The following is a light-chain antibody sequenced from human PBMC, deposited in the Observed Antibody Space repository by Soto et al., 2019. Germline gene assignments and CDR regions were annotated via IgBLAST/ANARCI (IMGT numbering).Light chain of an antibody. CDR1: QSVSSN. V-gene: IGKV3-15*01. Sequence: EIVMTQSPATLFVSPGERATVSCRASQSVSSNLAWYQQKPGQAPRLLIYEASTRAADTPVRVSGSGYGRQFTLTISSLQSADFAVYFCHQYNDGPGGTFGQGTKVGIK. J-gene: IGKJ1*01. CDR2: EAS. CDR3: HQYNDGPGGT.